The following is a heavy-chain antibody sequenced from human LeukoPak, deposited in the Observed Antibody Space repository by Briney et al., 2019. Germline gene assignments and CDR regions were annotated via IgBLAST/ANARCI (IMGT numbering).Heavy chain of an antibody. Sequence: GGSLRLSCAASGFTFSNHWMSWVRQAPGKGLEWVANIKQEGSDKYYVDAVKGRFTVSRDNAKNSLYLQMNSLRDEDTAVYFCARWGGGSCYDYWGQGTLVAVSS. CDR1: GFTFSNHW. D-gene: IGHD2-15*01. CDR3: ARWGGGSCYDY. CDR2: IKQEGSDK. V-gene: IGHV3-7*01. J-gene: IGHJ4*02.